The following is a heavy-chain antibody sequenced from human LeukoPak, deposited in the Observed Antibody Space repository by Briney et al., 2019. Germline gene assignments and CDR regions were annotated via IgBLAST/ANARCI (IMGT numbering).Heavy chain of an antibody. D-gene: IGHD4-17*01. J-gene: IGHJ4*02. V-gene: IGHV4-30-2*01. CDR1: GGCISSGGYS. CDR3: ARASGDYPYFDY. Sequence: PSQTLSLTCAVSGGCISSGGYSWSWIRQPPGKGLESIGYIYHSGSTYYNPSLKSRVTISVDRSKNQFSLKLSSVTAADTAVYYCARASGDYPYFDYWGQGTLVTVSS. CDR2: IYHSGST.